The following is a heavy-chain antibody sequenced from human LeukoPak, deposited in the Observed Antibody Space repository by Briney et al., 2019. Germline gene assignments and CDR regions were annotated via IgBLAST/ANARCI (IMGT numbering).Heavy chain of an antibody. J-gene: IGHJ6*04. Sequence: PGGSLRLSCAASGFTFSDYYMSWIRQAPGKGLEWVSYISSSGSTIYYADSVKGRLTISRDNAKNSLYLQMNSLRAEDTAVYYCARGWRFLEWLFPVWGKGTTVTVSS. CDR1: GFTFSDYY. D-gene: IGHD3-3*01. CDR3: ARGWRFLEWLFPV. CDR2: ISSSGSTI. V-gene: IGHV3-11*04.